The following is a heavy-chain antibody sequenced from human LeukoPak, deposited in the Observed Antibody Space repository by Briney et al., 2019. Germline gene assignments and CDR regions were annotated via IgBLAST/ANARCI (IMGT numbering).Heavy chain of an antibody. Sequence: KPGGSLRLSCAASRFTFSSYSMHWVRQAPGKGLEWVSFISSSRSYIYYADSVKGRFTISRDNAKHSLYLQMNSLRAEDTAVYYCARDHDTHAFDIWGQGTMVTVSS. CDR3: ARDHDTHAFDI. J-gene: IGHJ3*02. V-gene: IGHV3-21*01. D-gene: IGHD3-22*01. CDR1: RFTFSSYS. CDR2: ISSSRSYI.